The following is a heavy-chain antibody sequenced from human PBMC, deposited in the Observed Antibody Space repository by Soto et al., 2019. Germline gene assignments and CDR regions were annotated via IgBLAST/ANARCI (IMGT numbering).Heavy chain of an antibody. Sequence: QVQLVESGGGLVKPGGSLRLSCAASGFTFKNYGMHWVRQAPGKGLEWVAVIWADGNHKFYAESVKGRFTIFRDNSRDSLNLQMDSLRVEDSAMYYCVRERGPFNDFDIWGRGTMVTVSS. V-gene: IGHV3-33*08. J-gene: IGHJ3*02. CDR1: GFTFKNYG. CDR2: IWADGNHK. CDR3: VRERGPFNDFDI.